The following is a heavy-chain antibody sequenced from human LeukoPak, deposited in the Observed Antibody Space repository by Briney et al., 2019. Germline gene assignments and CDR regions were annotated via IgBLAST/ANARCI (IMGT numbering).Heavy chain of an antibody. J-gene: IGHJ4*02. CDR1: GVSISSYY. Sequence: SETLSLTCTASGVSISSYYWSWIRQPPGKGLEWIGYIYYSGSTNYNSSLKSRVTISVDTSKSQFSLKLSSVTAADTAVYYCARVVRYYYGSGSYYSYFDYWGQGTLVTVSS. D-gene: IGHD3-10*01. CDR2: IYYSGST. CDR3: ARVVRYYYGSGSYYSYFDY. V-gene: IGHV4-59*01.